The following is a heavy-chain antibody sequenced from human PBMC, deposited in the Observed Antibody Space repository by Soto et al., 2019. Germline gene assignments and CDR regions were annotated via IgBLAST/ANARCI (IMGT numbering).Heavy chain of an antibody. V-gene: IGHV4-34*01. CDR2: IYHSGRT. CDR1: GGSLSGSY. CDR3: ARVGRYCTGGSCFFSAFDI. Sequence: QVQLQQWGAGLLKPSETLSLTCAVFGGSLSGSYWSWIRQPPGKGLESIGEIYHSGRTNYSPSLKSPVTRSLDTLKNQFSLELASVTAADTAVYYCARVGRYCTGGSCFFSAFDIWGQGTMVTVSS. D-gene: IGHD2-15*01. J-gene: IGHJ3*02.